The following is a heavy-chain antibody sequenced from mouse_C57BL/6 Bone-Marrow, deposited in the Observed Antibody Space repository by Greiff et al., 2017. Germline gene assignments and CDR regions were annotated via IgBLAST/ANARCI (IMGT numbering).Heavy chain of an antibody. J-gene: IGHJ2*01. Sequence: VKLMESGAELMKPGASVKLSCKATGYTFTGYWIEWVKQRPGHCLEWIGDILPGSGSTHYNDKFKVKATFTADTSSNTAYRQLSSRTTEYSAIYYCAREATVADWDYWGQGTTLTVSS. CDR2: ILPGSGST. CDR3: AREATVADWDY. CDR1: GYTFTGYW. V-gene: IGHV1-9*01. D-gene: IGHD1-1*01.